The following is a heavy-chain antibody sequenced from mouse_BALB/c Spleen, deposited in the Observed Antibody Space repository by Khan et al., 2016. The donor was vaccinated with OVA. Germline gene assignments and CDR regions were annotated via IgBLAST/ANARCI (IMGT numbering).Heavy chain of an antibody. Sequence: EVELVESGGGLVQPGGSRKLSCAASGFTFSNFGMHWVRQAPEKGLEWVAYISSGSATIYYADTVKGRFTISRDNPKNTLFLQMTSLRSEDTDIYYCARSLITTWYCDVWGAGTTVTVSS. CDR1: GFTFSNFG. V-gene: IGHV5-17*02. J-gene: IGHJ1*01. CDR2: ISSGSATI. CDR3: ARSLITTWYCDV. D-gene: IGHD2-4*01.